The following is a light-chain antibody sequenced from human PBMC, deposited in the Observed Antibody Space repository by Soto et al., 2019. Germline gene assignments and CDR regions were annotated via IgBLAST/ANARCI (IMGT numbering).Light chain of an antibody. Sequence: EIVMTQSPLSLPATPGEPASISCRSSQSLLHSNGYNYLDWYLQKPGQSPQLLIYLGSNRASGVHDRFSGSGSGTYFTLKISSVEAGDVGVYYCMQALQTPTFGKGTKVAIK. CDR2: LGS. J-gene: IGKJ1*01. V-gene: IGKV2-28*01. CDR1: QSLLHSNGYNY. CDR3: MQALQTPT.